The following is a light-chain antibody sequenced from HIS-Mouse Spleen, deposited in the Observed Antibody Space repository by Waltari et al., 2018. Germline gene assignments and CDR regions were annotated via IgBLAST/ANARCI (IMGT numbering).Light chain of an antibody. CDR2: EGS. CDR3: CSYAGSSTWV. J-gene: IGLJ3*02. V-gene: IGLV2-23*01. CDR1: SSDVGSYNL. Sequence: QSALTQPASVSGSPGQSITISCTGTSSDVGSYNLVSWYQQHPGKAPKLMFYEGSKRPSGVSNRFSGSKSGNTAYLTISGLQAEDEADYYCCSYAGSSTWVFGGGTKLTVL.